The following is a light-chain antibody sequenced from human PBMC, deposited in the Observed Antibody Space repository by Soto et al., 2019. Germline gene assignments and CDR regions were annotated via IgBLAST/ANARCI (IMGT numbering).Light chain of an antibody. J-gene: IGKJ4*01. CDR2: YAS. Sequence: VQLKLAPSCLWASVGDRVTLTGLASQDSRGAVAWYQQKPGKATKLLIDYASTLESGVPSMFSGSGSGTYFPITISSLQPEDFATYSCQQFRNDPLTFGGGT. V-gene: IGKV1D-13*01. CDR1: QDSRGA. CDR3: QQFRNDPLT.